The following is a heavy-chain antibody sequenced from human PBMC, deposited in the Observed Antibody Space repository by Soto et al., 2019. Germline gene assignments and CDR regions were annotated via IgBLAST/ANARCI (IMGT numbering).Heavy chain of an antibody. CDR1: GGSISSYY. V-gene: IGHV4-59*01. CDR2: IYYSGST. D-gene: IGHD5-18*01. Sequence: QVQLQESGPGLVEPSETLSLTCTVSGGSISSYYWSWIRQPPGKGLEWIGYIYYSGSTNYNPSLKSRVTMSVDTSKNQFSLKLSSVTAADTAVYYCARVRGGRYRYGYAFAYWGQGTLVTVSS. CDR3: ARVRGGRYRYGYAFAY. J-gene: IGHJ4*02.